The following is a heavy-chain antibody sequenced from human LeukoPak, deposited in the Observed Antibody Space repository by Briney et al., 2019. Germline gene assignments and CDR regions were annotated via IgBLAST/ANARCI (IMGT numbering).Heavy chain of an antibody. CDR1: GFSVTNNY. CDR3: ARGDGYNFFDY. D-gene: IGHD5-24*01. Sequence: GGSLRLSCAVSGFSVTNNYMSWVRQAPGKGLEWVSVFYVGGATYYADSVKGRFTISRDNSKNTLYLQMKSLRAEDTAVYYCARGDGYNFFDYWGQGTLVTVSS. CDR2: FYVGGAT. J-gene: IGHJ4*02. V-gene: IGHV3-53*01.